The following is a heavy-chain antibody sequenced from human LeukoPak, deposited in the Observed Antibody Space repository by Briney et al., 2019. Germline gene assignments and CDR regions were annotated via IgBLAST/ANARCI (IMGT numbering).Heavy chain of an antibody. V-gene: IGHV3-64*01. CDR2: ISSNGGST. CDR1: GFTFSNYA. D-gene: IGHD1-26*01. Sequence: PGGSLRLSCAASGFTFSNYAMHWVRQAPGKGLEYVSAISSNGGSTYYANSVKGRFTISRDNSKNTLYLQMGSLRAEDMAVYYCARAARRGSGSYYVGDAFDIWGQGTMVTVSS. J-gene: IGHJ3*02. CDR3: ARAARRGSGSYYVGDAFDI.